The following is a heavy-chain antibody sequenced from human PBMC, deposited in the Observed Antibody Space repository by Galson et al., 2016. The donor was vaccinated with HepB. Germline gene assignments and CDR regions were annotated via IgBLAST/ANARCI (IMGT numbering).Heavy chain of an antibody. CDR2: ISPSGGST. CDR3: ASHAGGYSYGQDDY. CDR1: GYTFANYY. J-gene: IGHJ4*02. Sequence: SVKVSCKASGYTFANYYMHWVRQAPGQGLEWMGLISPSGGSTTYAQKFQGRVTMTRDTSTDTVYMELISLRSEDTAVYYCASHAGGYSYGQDDYWGQGTLVTVSS. V-gene: IGHV1-46*01. D-gene: IGHD5-18*01.